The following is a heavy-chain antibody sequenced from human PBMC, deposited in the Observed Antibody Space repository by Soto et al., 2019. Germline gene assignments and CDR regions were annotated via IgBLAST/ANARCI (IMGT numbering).Heavy chain of an antibody. V-gene: IGHV3-23*01. J-gene: IGHJ4*02. CDR1: GFTFSSYA. CDR2: IGSHAGGT. D-gene: IGHD6-13*01. CDR3: AGLDYSSSRY. Sequence: GGSLRLSCAASGFTFSSYAMTWVRQSPGKGLEWVSSIGSHAGGTYYADSVKGRFATSRDNSKNMLYLQMNSLRVEDTAVYYCAGLDYSSSRYWGRGTLVTVSS.